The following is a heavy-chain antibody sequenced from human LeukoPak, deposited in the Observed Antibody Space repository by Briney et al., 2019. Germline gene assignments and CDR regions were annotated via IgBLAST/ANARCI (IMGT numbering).Heavy chain of an antibody. J-gene: IGHJ4*02. D-gene: IGHD6-13*01. CDR1: GFTFSGYS. CDR3: ASGPTPGVAAAADY. Sequence: GGSLRPSCAASGFTFSGYSMHWVRQAPGKGLEWISYITTTSSTTYYIDSVEGRFTISRDNARNSLHPQMNSLRADDTAVYYCASGPTPGVAAAADYWGQGTLVTVSS. V-gene: IGHV3-48*01. CDR2: ITTTSSTT.